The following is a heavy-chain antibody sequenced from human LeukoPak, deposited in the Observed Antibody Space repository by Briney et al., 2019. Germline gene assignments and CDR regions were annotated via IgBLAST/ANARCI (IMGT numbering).Heavy chain of an antibody. V-gene: IGHV3-48*02. CDR1: EFTSSSYT. CDR3: ARAGGSYEDYFDY. D-gene: IGHD1-26*01. Sequence: GGPLGLSGAPSEFTSSSYTWNWFRQAPGRGLRWVSYISSSSSTIYYADSVKGRFTISRDNAKNSLYLQMNSLRDEDTAVYYCARAGGSYEDYFDYWGQGTLVTVSS. J-gene: IGHJ4*02. CDR2: ISSSSSTI.